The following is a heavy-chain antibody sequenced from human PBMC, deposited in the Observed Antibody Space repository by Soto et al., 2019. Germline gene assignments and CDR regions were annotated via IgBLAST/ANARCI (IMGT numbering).Heavy chain of an antibody. CDR1: GFTFSSYW. CDR2: IKQDGSEK. D-gene: IGHD2-21*01. Sequence: EVQLVESGGGLVQPGGSLRLSCAASGFTFSSYWMSWVRQAPGKGLEWVANIKQDGSEKYYVDSVKGRFTISRDNAKNALYLQMNSLRAEDTAVYYCPSIRSQFDYWGQGTLVTGSS. J-gene: IGHJ4*02. CDR3: PSIRSQFDY. V-gene: IGHV3-7*01.